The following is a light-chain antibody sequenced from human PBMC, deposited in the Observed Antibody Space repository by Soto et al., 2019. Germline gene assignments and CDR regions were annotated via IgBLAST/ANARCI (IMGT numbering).Light chain of an antibody. Sequence: DIVMTQSPATLSVSPGERATLSCRASQSVSSKLAWYQQKPGQAPGLLIYDASTRATGIPARFSGSGSGTEFTLTISSLQSEDFAVYYCQQCTHWPPEDTFGQGTKLVIK. J-gene: IGKJ2*01. CDR3: QQCTHWPPEDT. CDR1: QSVSSK. CDR2: DAS. V-gene: IGKV3-15*01.